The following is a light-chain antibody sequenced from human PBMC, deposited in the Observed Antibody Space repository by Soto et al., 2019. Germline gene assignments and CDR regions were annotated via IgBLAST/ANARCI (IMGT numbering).Light chain of an antibody. Sequence: EIVMTQSPATLSVSPGERATLSCRASQSVSNNLAWYQQKPGQAPRLLIYGASTRATDIPARFSGSGSGTEFTLTISSLQSEDFAVYFCPQYNNWPRTFGQGTKVEIK. J-gene: IGKJ1*01. V-gene: IGKV3-15*01. CDR3: PQYNNWPRT. CDR2: GAS. CDR1: QSVSNN.